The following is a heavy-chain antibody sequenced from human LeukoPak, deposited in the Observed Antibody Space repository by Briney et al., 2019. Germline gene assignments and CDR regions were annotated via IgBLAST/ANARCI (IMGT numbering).Heavy chain of an antibody. CDR3: ARRKVVTAIFGY. Sequence: GSLRLSCAASGFTFDDYGMSWVRQPPGKGLEWIGEINHSGSTNYNPSLKSRVTISVDTSKNQFSLKLSSVTAADTAVYYCARRKVVTAIFGYWGQGTLVTVSS. V-gene: IGHV4-34*01. CDR2: INHSGST. D-gene: IGHD2-21*02. J-gene: IGHJ4*02. CDR1: GFTFDDYG.